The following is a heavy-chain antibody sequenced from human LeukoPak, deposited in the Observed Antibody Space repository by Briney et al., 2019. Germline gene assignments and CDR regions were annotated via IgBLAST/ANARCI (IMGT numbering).Heavy chain of an antibody. CDR2: ISAYNGNT. D-gene: IGHD4-23*01. V-gene: IGHV1-18*01. Sequence: ASVKVSCKASGYTFTSYGISWVRQAPGQGLEWMGWISAYNGNTNYAQKLQGRVTMTTDTSTSTAYMELRSLRSDDTAVYYCARRYGGNRYYYYSYMDVWGKGTTVTVSS. CDR3: ARRYGGNRYYYYSYMDV. CDR1: GYTFTSYG. J-gene: IGHJ6*03.